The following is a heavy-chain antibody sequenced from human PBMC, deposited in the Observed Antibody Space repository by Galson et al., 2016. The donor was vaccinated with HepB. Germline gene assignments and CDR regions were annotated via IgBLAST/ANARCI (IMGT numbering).Heavy chain of an antibody. CDR3: ATRGINWGFFDS. Sequence: SPRPSWAASGITCNNHAMNRVRQTPGKGLEWVSTISPRGDNTYYADSVKGRFTISRDIYKYTLYLQMNSLKADDTALYYCATRGINWGFFDSWCQVTLVTVSS. J-gene: IGHJ4*02. V-gene: IGHV3-23*01. CDR1: GITCNNHA. D-gene: IGHD7-27*01. CDR2: ISPRGDNT.